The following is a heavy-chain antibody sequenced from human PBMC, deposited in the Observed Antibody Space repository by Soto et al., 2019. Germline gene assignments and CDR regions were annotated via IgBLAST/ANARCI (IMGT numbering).Heavy chain of an antibody. CDR2: INPNSGGT. J-gene: IGHJ4*02. CDR3: AREKDYHGTGSYPSRGYFDY. D-gene: IGHD3-10*01. CDR1: GYTFTGYY. V-gene: IGHV1-2*02. Sequence: QVQLVQSGAEVKKPGASVKVSCKASGYTFTGYYMHWVRQAPGQGLEWMGWINPNSGGTNYAQKFQGRVTMTRDTSMCTAYMVVSRLRSDDTAVYYCAREKDYHGTGSYPSRGYFDYWGQGTLVTVSS.